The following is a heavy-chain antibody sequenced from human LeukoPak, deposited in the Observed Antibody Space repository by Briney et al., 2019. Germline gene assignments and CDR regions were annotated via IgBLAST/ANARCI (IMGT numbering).Heavy chain of an antibody. V-gene: IGHV1-8*02. CDR1: GYTFTSNY. Sequence: ASVKVSCKASGYTFTSNYIHWVRQAPGQGLEWMGWMNPNSGNTGYAQKFQGRATMTRNTSISTAYMELSSLRSEDTAVYYCARFKRGKYFDPWGQGTLVTVSS. D-gene: IGHD3-16*01. J-gene: IGHJ5*02. CDR3: ARFKRGKYFDP. CDR2: MNPNSGNT.